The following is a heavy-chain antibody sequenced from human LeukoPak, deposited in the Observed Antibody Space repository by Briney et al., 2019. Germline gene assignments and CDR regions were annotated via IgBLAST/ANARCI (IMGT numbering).Heavy chain of an antibody. CDR3: ARGSDDFWSGYSPSY. CDR1: GYAFTGYY. J-gene: IGHJ4*02. Sequence: ASVKVSCKASGYAFTGYYMHWVRQAPGQGLEWMGWINPNSGGTNYAQKFQGRVTMTRDASISTAYMELSRLRSDDTAVYYCARGSDDFWSGYSPSYWGQGTLVTVSS. D-gene: IGHD3-3*01. CDR2: INPNSGGT. V-gene: IGHV1-2*02.